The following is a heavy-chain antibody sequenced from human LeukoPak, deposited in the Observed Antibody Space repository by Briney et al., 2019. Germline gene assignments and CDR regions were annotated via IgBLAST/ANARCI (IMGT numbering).Heavy chain of an antibody. V-gene: IGHV3-23*01. Sequence: GGSLRLSCTASGFTFGSYSMNWVRQAPGKGLEWVSAISGTADRTYYVGSVKGRFTVSRDNSKNMLYLQMSGLRTEDTAVYYCANSRGYGSGNLWGQGTLVTVSS. D-gene: IGHD3-10*01. CDR2: ISGTADRT. J-gene: IGHJ5*02. CDR1: GFTFGSYS. CDR3: ANSRGYGSGNL.